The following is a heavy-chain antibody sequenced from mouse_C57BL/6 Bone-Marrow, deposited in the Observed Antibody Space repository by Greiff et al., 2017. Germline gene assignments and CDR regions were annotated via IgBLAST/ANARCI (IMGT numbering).Heavy chain of an antibody. D-gene: IGHD2-1*01. CDR2: IYPRSGNT. Sequence: VQLQQSGAELARPGASVKLSCKASGYTFTSYGISWVKQRTGQGLEWIGEIYPRSGNTYYNEKFKGKATLTADKSSSTAYMELRSLTSEDSAVYFCAGWGKRFAYWGQGTLVTVSA. J-gene: IGHJ3*01. CDR1: GYTFTSYG. V-gene: IGHV1-81*01. CDR3: AGWGKRFAY.